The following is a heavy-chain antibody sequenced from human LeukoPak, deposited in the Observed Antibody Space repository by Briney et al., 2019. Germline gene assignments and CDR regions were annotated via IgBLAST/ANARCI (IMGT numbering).Heavy chain of an antibody. Sequence: ASVKVSGKPSGYTFTSYGISWVRQAPRQGLGWMGWISAYNGNTNYEKKLQGRGTITTDPSTSPAYMELRSLRSEDTAVYYLARDFVEDCSSTSCYRDDAVDIWGQGTMVTVSS. V-gene: IGHV1-18*01. CDR1: GYTFTSYG. D-gene: IGHD2-2*01. CDR2: ISAYNGNT. J-gene: IGHJ3*02. CDR3: ARDFVEDCSSTSCYRDDAVDI.